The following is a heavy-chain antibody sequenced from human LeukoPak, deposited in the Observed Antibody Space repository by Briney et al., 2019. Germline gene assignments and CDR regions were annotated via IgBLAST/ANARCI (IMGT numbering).Heavy chain of an antibody. CDR3: ARVPQRFDP. Sequence: SETLSLTCAVYGGSFSGYYWSWIRQPPGKGLEWIGEINHSGSTNYNPSLKSRVTISVDTSKNQFSLKLGSVTAADTAVYYCARVPQRFDPWGQGTLVTVSS. V-gene: IGHV4-34*01. CDR1: GGSFSGYY. J-gene: IGHJ5*02. D-gene: IGHD6-13*01. CDR2: INHSGST.